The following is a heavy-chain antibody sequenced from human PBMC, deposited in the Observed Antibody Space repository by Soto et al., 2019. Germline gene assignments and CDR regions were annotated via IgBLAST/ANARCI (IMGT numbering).Heavy chain of an antibody. D-gene: IGHD3-22*01. J-gene: IGHJ6*02. V-gene: IGHV4-34*01. Sequence: PSETLSLTCAVYGGSFRGYYWSWIRQPPGKGLEWIGEINHSGSTNYNPSLKSRVTISVDTSKDQFSLKLSSVTAADTAVYYCARGDTMIVVVITILYYYGMDVWGQGTTVNVSS. CDR3: ARGDTMIVVVITILYYYGMDV. CDR1: GGSFRGYY. CDR2: INHSGST.